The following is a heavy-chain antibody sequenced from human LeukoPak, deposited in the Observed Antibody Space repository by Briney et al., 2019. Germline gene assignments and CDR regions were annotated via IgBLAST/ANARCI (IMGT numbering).Heavy chain of an antibody. CDR1: GLIFSRNY. CDR2: IYGGGST. CDR3: APGGNEAFDI. D-gene: IGHD4-23*01. J-gene: IGHJ3*02. Sequence: GGSLRLSCAASGLIFSRNYMSWVRQAPGKGLEGVSVIYGGGSTYYTDSVKGRFTISRDNSKNTLYLQMNSLRAEDTAVYYCAPGGNEAFDIWGQGTMVTVS. V-gene: IGHV3-53*01.